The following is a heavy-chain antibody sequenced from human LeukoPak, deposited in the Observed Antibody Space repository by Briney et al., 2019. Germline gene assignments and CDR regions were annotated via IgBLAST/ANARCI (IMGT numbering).Heavy chain of an antibody. D-gene: IGHD3-9*01. V-gene: IGHV3-23*01. CDR2: ITSTGDST. CDR3: ARGQILTGYFLWYFDL. J-gene: IGHJ2*01. CDR1: GFTFSNYA. Sequence: GGSLRLSCAASGFTFSNYAMRWVRQAPGKGLEWVSTITSTGDSTYYADSVKGRFTISRDNAKNSLYLQMNSLRDEDTAVYYCARGQILTGYFLWYFDLWGRGTLVTVSS.